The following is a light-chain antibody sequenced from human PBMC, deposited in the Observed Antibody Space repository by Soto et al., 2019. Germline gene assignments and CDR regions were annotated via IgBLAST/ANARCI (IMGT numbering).Light chain of an antibody. CDR1: QSISNY. J-gene: IGKJ1*01. Sequence: DIQMTQSPSSLSASVGDRVTITCRASQSISNYLNWYQQKPGKAPKLLIYAASSMQSGLPSRFSGSGSETDYSLTITSLQPDDSATYYCPQSFSPVWTFGLGAKVEV. CDR3: PQSFSPVWT. V-gene: IGKV1-39*01. CDR2: AAS.